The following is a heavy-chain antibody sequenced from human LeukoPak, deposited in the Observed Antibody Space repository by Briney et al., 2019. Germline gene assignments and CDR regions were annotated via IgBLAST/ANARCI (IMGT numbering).Heavy chain of an antibody. J-gene: IGHJ6*03. CDR2: IYTSGST. D-gene: IGHD3-3*01. CDR1: GGSISSYY. Sequence: SETLSLTCTVSGGSISSYYWSWIRQPPEKGLEWIGYIYTSGSTNYNPSLKSRVTISVDTSKNQFSLKLSSVTAADTAVYYCASSYYDFWSGENYYYYYMDVWGKGTTVTVSS. V-gene: IGHV4-4*09. CDR3: ASSYYDFWSGENYYYYYMDV.